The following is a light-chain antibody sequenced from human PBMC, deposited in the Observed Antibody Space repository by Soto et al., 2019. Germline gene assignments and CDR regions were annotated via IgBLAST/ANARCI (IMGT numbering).Light chain of an antibody. CDR3: AALNGTLNGLYV. V-gene: IGLV1-44*01. CDR2: SDY. J-gene: IGLJ1*01. Sequence: QSVLTQPPSASGTPGQRVTISCSGSSSNIGSLSVDWYQHLPGTAPKLLIYSDYQRPSGVPDRFSGSKSGTSASLAISGLQSQDDADYYCAALNGTLNGLYVFGTGTKLTVL. CDR1: SSNIGSLS.